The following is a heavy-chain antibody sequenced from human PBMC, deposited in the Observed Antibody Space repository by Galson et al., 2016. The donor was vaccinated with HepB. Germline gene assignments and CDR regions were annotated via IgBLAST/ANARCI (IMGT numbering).Heavy chain of an antibody. Sequence: QSGAEVKKPGESLKVSCQGSGYSFNSNWIAWVRQMPRKGLEWMGIIYPGDSDTRYSPSFQGQVTISADKSISTAYLQWSSQKASDSAMYYCAVAGITSSGGFDIWGQGTMVTVSS. D-gene: IGHD3-10*01. J-gene: IGHJ3*02. CDR3: AVAGITSSGGFDI. CDR2: IYPGDSDT. CDR1: GYSFNSNW. V-gene: IGHV5-51*01.